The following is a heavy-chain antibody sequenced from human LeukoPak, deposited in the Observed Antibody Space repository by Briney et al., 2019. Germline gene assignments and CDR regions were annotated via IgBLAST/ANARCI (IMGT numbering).Heavy chain of an antibody. CDR2: INPDNADT. Sequence: ASVKVSCKASGYTFTGYYMHWVRQAPGQGLEWMGSINPDNADTNYAQNFQGRVTMTRDTSLNTAYMDLSRLRSDDTAVYYCATMGDTFDIWGQGTMVTVSS. CDR3: ATMGDTFDI. V-gene: IGHV1-2*02. CDR1: GYTFTGYY. J-gene: IGHJ3*02. D-gene: IGHD2-8*01.